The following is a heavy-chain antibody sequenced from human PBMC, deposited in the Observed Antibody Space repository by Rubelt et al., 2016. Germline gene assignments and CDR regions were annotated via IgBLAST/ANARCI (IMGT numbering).Heavy chain of an antibody. CDR1: GFTFSSYS. Sequence: GGGLVKPGGSLRLSCAASGFTFSSYSMNWVRQAPGKGLEWVSSISSSSSYIYYADSVKGRFTISRDNSKNTMYVQMNSLRAEDTGLYYCARDSRYSGKGGYFDYWGQGTLVTVSS. CDR2: ISSSSSYI. V-gene: IGHV3-21*01. D-gene: IGHD5-12*01. J-gene: IGHJ4*02. CDR3: ARDSRYSGKGGYFDY.